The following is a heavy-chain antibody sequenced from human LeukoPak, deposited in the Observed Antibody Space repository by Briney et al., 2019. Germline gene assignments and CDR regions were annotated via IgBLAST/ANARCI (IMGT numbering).Heavy chain of an antibody. D-gene: IGHD3-10*01. Sequence: PSETLSLTCTVSGGSISSYYWSWIRQPAGKGLEWIGRIYTSGSTNYNPSLKCRVTMSVDTSKNQFSLKLSSVTAADTAVYYCARVNYGSGSYSWFDPWGQGTLVTVSS. CDR2: IYTSGST. V-gene: IGHV4-4*07. CDR3: ARVNYGSGSYSWFDP. J-gene: IGHJ5*02. CDR1: GGSISSYY.